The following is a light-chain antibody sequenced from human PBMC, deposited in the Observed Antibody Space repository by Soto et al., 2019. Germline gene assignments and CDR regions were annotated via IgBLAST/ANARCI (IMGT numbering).Light chain of an antibody. CDR2: EVN. V-gene: IGLV2-8*01. CDR1: SSDVGGYNY. CDR3: SSYAGSNNFVV. Sequence: QSALTQPPSASGSPGQSVTISCTGNSSDVGGYNYVSWYQQHPGKAPKLMIYEVNKRPSGVPDRFSGSKSGNTAFLTVSGLQAEDEADYYCSSYAGSNNFVVFGGGTKLTVL. J-gene: IGLJ2*01.